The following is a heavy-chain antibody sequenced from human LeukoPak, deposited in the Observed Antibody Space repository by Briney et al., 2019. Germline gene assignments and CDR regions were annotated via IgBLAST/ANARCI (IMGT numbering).Heavy chain of an antibody. Sequence: SQTLSLTCAISGDSVSSNSAAWNWIRQSPSRGLEWLGRTYYRSKWYNDYAVSVKSRITINPDTSKNQFSLQLNSVTPEDTAVYYCARDGVWFEELSYYYYGMDVWGQGTTVTVSS. V-gene: IGHV6-1*01. CDR3: ARDGVWFEELSYYYYGMDV. D-gene: IGHD3-10*01. CDR2: TYYRSKWYN. J-gene: IGHJ6*02. CDR1: GDSVSSNSAA.